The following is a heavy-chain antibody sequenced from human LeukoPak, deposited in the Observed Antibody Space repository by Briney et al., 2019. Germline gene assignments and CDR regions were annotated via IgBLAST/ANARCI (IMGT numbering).Heavy chain of an antibody. Sequence: GASVKVSCKASGGTFSSYAISWVRQAPGQGLEWMGGIIPIFGTANYAQKFQGRVTITADKSTSTAYMELSSLRSEDTAVYYCARDRSVEMATIRDAFDIWGQGTMVTVSS. CDR2: IIPIFGTA. CDR1: GGTFSSYA. CDR3: ARDRSVEMATIRDAFDI. J-gene: IGHJ3*02. D-gene: IGHD5-24*01. V-gene: IGHV1-69*06.